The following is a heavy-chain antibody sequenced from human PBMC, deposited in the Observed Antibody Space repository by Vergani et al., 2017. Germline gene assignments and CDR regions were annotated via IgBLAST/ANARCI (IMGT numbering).Heavy chain of an antibody. Sequence: EVQLVESGGGLVKPGGSLRLSCAASGFTFSRYSMNWVRQAPGKGLEWVSSISSSSSYIYYADSVKGRFTISRDNAKNSLYLQMNSLRAEDTAVYYCARDTTDCSGGSCYAYYYYGMDVWGQGTTVTVSS. CDR1: GFTFSRYS. J-gene: IGHJ6*02. V-gene: IGHV3-21*01. CDR2: ISSSSSYI. D-gene: IGHD2-15*01. CDR3: ARDTTDCSGGSCYAYYYYGMDV.